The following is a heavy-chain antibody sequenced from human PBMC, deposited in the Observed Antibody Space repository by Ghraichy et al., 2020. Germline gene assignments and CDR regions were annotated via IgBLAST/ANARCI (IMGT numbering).Heavy chain of an antibody. CDR1: GGPFSGYY. CDR3: PRGRWTMWRTYYFDY. Sequence: SETLSLTCAGYGGPFSGYYWTWIRQPPGKRLEWIGEINHSGSTNYNPSLKSRVTISVDTSKNQFSLKLSSVTAADTAVYYCPRGRWTMWRTYYFDYWGQGTLVTVSS. V-gene: IGHV4-34*01. J-gene: IGHJ4*02. CDR2: INHSGST. D-gene: IGHD3-10*02.